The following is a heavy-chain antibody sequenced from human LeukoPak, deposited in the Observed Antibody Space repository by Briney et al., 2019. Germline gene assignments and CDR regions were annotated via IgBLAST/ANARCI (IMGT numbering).Heavy chain of an antibody. Sequence: GGSLRLSCAASGFTFSSYSMNWVRQAPGKGLEWVSSISSSSSYIYYADSVKGRFTISRDNAKNSLYLLMNSLRAEDTAVYYCARDRLSIAVVLGAFDIWGKGTTVTVSS. V-gene: IGHV3-21*01. D-gene: IGHD6-19*01. CDR2: ISSSSSYI. CDR3: ARDRLSIAVVLGAFDI. CDR1: GFTFSSYS. J-gene: IGHJ6*04.